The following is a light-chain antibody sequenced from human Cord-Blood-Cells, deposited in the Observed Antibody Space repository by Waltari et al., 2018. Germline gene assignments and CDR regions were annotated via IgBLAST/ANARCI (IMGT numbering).Light chain of an antibody. V-gene: IGKV1-39*01. Sequence: DIQMTQSPSSLSASVGDRVTITCRASQSISSYLNWYQQKPGKAPKLLIYAASSLQSGVPSRFSGSGSGTDFTLTISSLQREDFATYYCQQSYSTWTFGQGTKVEIK. CDR1: QSISSY. CDR3: QQSYSTWT. J-gene: IGKJ1*01. CDR2: AAS.